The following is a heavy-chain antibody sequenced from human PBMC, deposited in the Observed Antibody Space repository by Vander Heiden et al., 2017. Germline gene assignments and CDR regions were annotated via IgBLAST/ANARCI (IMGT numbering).Heavy chain of an antibody. CDR2: IGTAGDT. Sequence: EVQLVASGGGLVQPGGSLRLSCAASGSTFSDYDMHWVRQVTGKGVEWVSAIGTAGDTYYSDSGKGRLTISRENAKNSLFLQMNSLRAGHTAVYYCAIIPRCISGSYGVDSWGDGRQVAVYS. V-gene: IGHV3-13*01. CDR1: GSTFSDYD. J-gene: IGHJ5*01. CDR3: AIIPRCISGSYGVDS. D-gene: IGHD6-19*01.